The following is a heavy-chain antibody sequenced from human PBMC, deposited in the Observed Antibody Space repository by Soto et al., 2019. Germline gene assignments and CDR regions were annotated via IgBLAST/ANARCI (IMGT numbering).Heavy chain of an antibody. Sequence: PGGSLRLSCAGSGFTFSRYAMGWIRQTPGTGLEWVAAISNGGGNTYSADSVKGRFTISRDNSKSTLFLQMNSLRAEDTAVYFCAKGSASGSRFYLDFWGQGTLVTVSS. J-gene: IGHJ4*02. CDR3: AKGSASGSRFYLDF. CDR2: ISNGGGNT. CDR1: GFTFSRYA. V-gene: IGHV3-23*01. D-gene: IGHD6-25*01.